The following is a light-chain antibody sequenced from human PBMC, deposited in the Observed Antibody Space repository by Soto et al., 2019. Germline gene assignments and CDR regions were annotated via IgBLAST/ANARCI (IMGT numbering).Light chain of an antibody. Sequence: VLAQTPGTLCLSPGDIATLSSSASQSVSTSYLAWYQQKPGQAPRLLIYGASSRATGIPDRFSGSGSGTEFTLTISGLESEDFAVHYCQQHGNSRGKFAEGTKVDI. V-gene: IGKV3-20*01. CDR1: QSVSTSY. CDR3: QQHGNSRGK. CDR2: GAS. J-gene: IGKJ1*01.